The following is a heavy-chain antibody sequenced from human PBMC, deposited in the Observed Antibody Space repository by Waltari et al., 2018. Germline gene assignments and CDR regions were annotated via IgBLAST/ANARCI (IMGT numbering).Heavy chain of an antibody. Sequence: QLHLQESGPGLVKPSETLSLTCTVSGGSISSTSYYWGWHRQPPGKGLEWIGSIYYSGSTYYNPSIKSRVTISVDTSKNQFSLNLSSVTAADTAVYYCARVSRGSPTPIDFWGQGTPVTVSS. CDR3: ARVSRGSPTPIDF. J-gene: IGHJ4*02. CDR1: GGSISSTSYY. V-gene: IGHV4-39*07. CDR2: IYYSGST. D-gene: IGHD1-26*01.